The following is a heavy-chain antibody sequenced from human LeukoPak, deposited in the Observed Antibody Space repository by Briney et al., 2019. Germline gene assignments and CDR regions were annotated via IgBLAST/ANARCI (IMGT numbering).Heavy chain of an antibody. CDR3: ARDPIYYYGSGSYLVY. D-gene: IGHD3-10*01. CDR1: GGTFSSYA. CDR2: IIPIFGTA. Sequence: ASVKVSCKASGGTFSSYAISWVRQAPGQGLEWMGGIIPIFGTANYAQKFQGRVTITAHESTSTAYMELSSLRSEDTAVYYCARDPIYYYGSGSYLVYWGQGTLVTVSS. V-gene: IGHV1-69*01. J-gene: IGHJ4*02.